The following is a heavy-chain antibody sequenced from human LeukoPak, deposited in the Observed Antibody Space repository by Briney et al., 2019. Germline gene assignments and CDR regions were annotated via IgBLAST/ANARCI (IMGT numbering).Heavy chain of an antibody. CDR1: GFTFSTYA. CDR3: ARDRGAAAGN. CDR2: IYRGGST. D-gene: IGHD6-13*01. V-gene: IGHV3-53*01. Sequence: GRSLRLSCVASGFTFSTYAIHWVRQAPGKGLEWVSVIYRGGSTYYADSVKGRFTMSRDNSKNTVYLQMDSLRAEDTAVYYCARDRGAAAGNWGQGTLVTVSS. J-gene: IGHJ4*02.